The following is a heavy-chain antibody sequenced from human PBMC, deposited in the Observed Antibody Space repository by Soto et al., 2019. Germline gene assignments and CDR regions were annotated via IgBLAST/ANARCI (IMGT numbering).Heavy chain of an antibody. J-gene: IGHJ4*02. CDR1: GYTFTSYA. D-gene: IGHD1-7*01. Sequence: EASVKVSCKASGYTFTSYAMHWVRQAPGQRLEWMGWINAGNGNTKYSQKFQGRVTITRDTSASTAYMELSSLRSEDTAVYYCARDEGITGTTFDYWGQGTLVTVSS. CDR3: ARDEGITGTTFDY. V-gene: IGHV1-3*01. CDR2: INAGNGNT.